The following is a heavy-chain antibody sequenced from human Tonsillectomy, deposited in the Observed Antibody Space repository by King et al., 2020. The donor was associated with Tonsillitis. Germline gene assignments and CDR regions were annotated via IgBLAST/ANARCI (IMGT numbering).Heavy chain of an antibody. D-gene: IGHD6-13*01. CDR1: GFTFSSYG. V-gene: IGHV3-30*18. CDR2: ISYDGTYK. CDR3: AKSRPGSSWYGSYF. Sequence: VQLVQSGGGVVQPGGSLRLSCAASGFTFSSYGMHWVRQAPGKGLEWVAVISYDGTYKYHSDSLKGRFTISRDNSKNTVYLQMDSLRGDDTAVYYCAKSRPGSSWYGSYFWGQGTLVTVSS. J-gene: IGHJ4*02.